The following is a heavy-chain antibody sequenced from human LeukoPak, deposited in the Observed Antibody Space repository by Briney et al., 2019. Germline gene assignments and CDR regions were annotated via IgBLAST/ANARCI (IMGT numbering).Heavy chain of an antibody. J-gene: IGHJ5*01. Sequence: ASVKVSCKASGYTFTSYGISWVRQAPGQGLEWMGWISAYNGNTNYAQKFQGRVTMTRDTSISTAYMELTSLRSDDTALYYCATGKLVANSNWFDSWGQGTLVTVSS. D-gene: IGHD5-12*01. CDR2: ISAYNGNT. CDR1: GYTFTSYG. V-gene: IGHV1-18*01. CDR3: ATGKLVANSNWFDS.